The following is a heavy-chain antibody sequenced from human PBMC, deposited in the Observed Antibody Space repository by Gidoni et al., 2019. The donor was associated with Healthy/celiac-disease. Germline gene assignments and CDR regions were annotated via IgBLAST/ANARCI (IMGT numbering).Heavy chain of an antibody. CDR3: ASQVVAAIPYYFDY. V-gene: IGHV4-39*01. J-gene: IGHJ4*02. D-gene: IGHD2-15*01. CDR2: IYYSGCT. Sequence: QLQLQESGPGLVKPSETLSLTCTVSGGSISSSSYYWGWIRQPPGKGLEWIGSIYYSGCTYYNPSLKSRVTISVDTSKNQFSLKLSSVTAADTAVYYCASQVVAAIPYYFDYWGQGTLVTVSS. CDR1: GGSISSSSYY.